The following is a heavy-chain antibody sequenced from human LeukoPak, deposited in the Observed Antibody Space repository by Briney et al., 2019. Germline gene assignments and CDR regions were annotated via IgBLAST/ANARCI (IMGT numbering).Heavy chain of an antibody. D-gene: IGHD3-22*01. V-gene: IGHV7-4-1*02. Sequence: ASVKVSCKASVCTFTSYAMNWVRPAPGQERAWMGWINTNTGNPMYAQGFTGRFVFSLDTSVSTAYLQISSLKAEDTAVYYCARARAYYYDSSGYILDYWGQGTLVTVSS. J-gene: IGHJ4*02. CDR2: INTNTGNP. CDR3: ARARAYYYDSSGYILDY. CDR1: VCTFTSYA.